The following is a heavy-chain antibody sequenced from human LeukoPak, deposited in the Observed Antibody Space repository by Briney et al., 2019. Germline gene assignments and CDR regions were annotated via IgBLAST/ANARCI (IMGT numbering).Heavy chain of an antibody. CDR1: GGSFSGYY. CDR3: ARSDLYDILTGPSRPFDY. CDR2: INHSGST. Sequence: SETLSLTCAVYGGSFSGYYWSWIRQPPGKGLEWIGEINHSGSTNYNPSLKSRVTISVDTSKNQFSLKLSSVTAADTAVYYCARSDLYDILTGPSRPFDYWGQGTLVTVSS. D-gene: IGHD3-9*01. V-gene: IGHV4-34*01. J-gene: IGHJ4*02.